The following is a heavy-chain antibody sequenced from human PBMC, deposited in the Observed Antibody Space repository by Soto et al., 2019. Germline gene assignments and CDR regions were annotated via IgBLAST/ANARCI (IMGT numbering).Heavy chain of an antibody. J-gene: IGHJ6*02. CDR1: GFSLSITGVG. V-gene: IGHV2-5*01. D-gene: IGHD1-26*01. CDR2: IYWNDDK. Sequence: SGPTLVNPTQTLTLTCTFSGFSLSITGVGVGWIRQPPGKALEWLALIYWNDDKRYGPSLKSRLTITKDTSKNQVVLTMTNMDPVDTATYYCARIVGASNYYYYYGMDVWGQGTTVTV. CDR3: ARIVGASNYYYYYGMDV.